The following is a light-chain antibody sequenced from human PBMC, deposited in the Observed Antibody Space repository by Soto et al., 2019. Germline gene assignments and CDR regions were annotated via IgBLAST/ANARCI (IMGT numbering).Light chain of an antibody. J-gene: IGLJ2*01. V-gene: IGLV2-8*01. CDR1: SSDVGTYNY. CDR3: SSYGGSNNVI. CDR2: EVL. Sequence: QSALTQPPSASGSPGQSVTISCTGTSSDVGTYNYVSWYQQYPVKVPKLVIYEVLKRPSGVPDRFSGSKSGNTASLTVSGLQSEDEADYYCSSYGGSNNVIFGGGTKVTVL.